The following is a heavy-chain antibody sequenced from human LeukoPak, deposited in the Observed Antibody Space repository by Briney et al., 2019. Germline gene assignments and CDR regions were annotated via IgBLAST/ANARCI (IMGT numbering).Heavy chain of an antibody. V-gene: IGHV3-53*01. D-gene: IGHD2-2*01. CDR3: ARRGLVVPAARYGMDV. J-gene: IGHJ6*02. CDR1: GFTVSSNY. CDR2: IYSGGST. Sequence: GGSLRLSCAASGFTVSSNYMSWVRQAPGKGLEWVSVIYSGGSTYYADSVKGRFTISRDNSKNTLYLQMNSLRAEDTAVYYCARRGLVVPAARYGMDVWGQGTTVTVSS.